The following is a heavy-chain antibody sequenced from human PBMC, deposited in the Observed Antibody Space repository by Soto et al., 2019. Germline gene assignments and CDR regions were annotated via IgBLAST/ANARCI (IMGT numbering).Heavy chain of an antibody. V-gene: IGHV1-2*04. J-gene: IGHJ5*02. CDR1: GYTFTGYS. CDR3: ARALGDYGNNWFDP. Sequence: QVQLVQSGAEVKKPGASVKVSCKASGYTFTGYSMHWVRQAPGQGLEWMGCINPNSGGTNYAQKVQGWVTMTRDTSISTAYMELSRLRSDDTAVYYCARALGDYGNNWFDPWGQGTLVTVSS. D-gene: IGHD4-17*01. CDR2: INPNSGGT.